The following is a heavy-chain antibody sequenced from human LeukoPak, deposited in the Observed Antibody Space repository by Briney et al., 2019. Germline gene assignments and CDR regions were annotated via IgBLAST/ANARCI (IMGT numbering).Heavy chain of an antibody. CDR2: FSSNGGST. D-gene: IGHD3-22*01. V-gene: IGHV3-23*01. J-gene: IGHJ4*02. Sequence: GGSLRLSCVASGFTFSSYAMSWVRQAPGKGLEWVSAFSSNGGSTYYADSVKGRFTISRDNSKNTLYLQMNSLRAEDTAVYYCATPSSGYYGYYFDYWGQGTLVTVSS. CDR3: ATPSSGYYGYYFDY. CDR1: GFTFSSYA.